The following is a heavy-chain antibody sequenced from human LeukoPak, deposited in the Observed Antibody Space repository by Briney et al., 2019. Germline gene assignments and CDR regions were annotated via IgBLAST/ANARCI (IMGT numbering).Heavy chain of an antibody. Sequence: PGGSRKLSVSASGFTANSYNMNWVGQAPGKGLEGVSCISSSGTKYYADSVKGRFTTSRDNGKSSLFLEMNSLRDEDTAVYYCARGPSSSSWSRFDPWGQGTLVTVSS. V-gene: IGHV3-48*02. J-gene: IGHJ5*02. CDR1: GFTANSYN. D-gene: IGHD6-13*01. CDR3: ARGPSSSSWSRFDP. CDR2: ISSSGTK.